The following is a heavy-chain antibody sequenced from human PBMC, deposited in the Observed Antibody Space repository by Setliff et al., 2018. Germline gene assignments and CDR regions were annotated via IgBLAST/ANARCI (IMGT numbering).Heavy chain of an antibody. Sequence: ASVKVSCKASGYSFTNYDINWVRQATGQGLEWMGWINPNSGNTDYAQKFQGRVTMTTNTSINTLSLQMNSLRAEDTAVYYCAKDVSPPGTNGWHPDVLDIWGQGTMVTVSS. D-gene: IGHD6-19*01. J-gene: IGHJ3*02. CDR1: GYSFTNYD. CDR2: INPNSGNT. V-gene: IGHV1-8*02. CDR3: AKDVSPPGTNGWHPDVLDI.